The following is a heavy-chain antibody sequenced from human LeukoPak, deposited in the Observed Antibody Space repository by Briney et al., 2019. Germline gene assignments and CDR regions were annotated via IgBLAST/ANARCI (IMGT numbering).Heavy chain of an antibody. Sequence: GGSLRLSCAASGFTVSSYGMTWVRQAPGKGLEWVSAFSATDGSTQYAESVKGRFTISRDNSKNSLYLQMSSLRDEDTAVYYCAKARIAAAGTGAFDVWGQGTMVTVSS. D-gene: IGHD6-13*01. CDR3: AKARIAAAGTGAFDV. CDR2: FSATDGST. J-gene: IGHJ3*01. CDR1: GFTVSSYG. V-gene: IGHV3-23*01.